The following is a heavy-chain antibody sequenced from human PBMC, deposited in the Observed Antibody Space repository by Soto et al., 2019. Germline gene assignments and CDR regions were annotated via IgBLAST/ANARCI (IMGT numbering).Heavy chain of an antibody. Sequence: PSQTLSLTCAISGDSVSSNTASWNWIRQSPSRGLESLGRTYFRSKWYNDYAVSVKSRIIINPDTSNNQFSLQLNSVTPEDTAVYFCAKGDNLGPKTGYAFDPWGQGIMVTVSS. J-gene: IGHJ5*02. D-gene: IGHD5-12*01. CDR1: GDSVSSNTAS. CDR3: AKGDNLGPKTGYAFDP. CDR2: TYFRSKWYN. V-gene: IGHV6-1*01.